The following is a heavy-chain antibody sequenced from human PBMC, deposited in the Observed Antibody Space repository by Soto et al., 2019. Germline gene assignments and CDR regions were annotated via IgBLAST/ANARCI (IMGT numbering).Heavy chain of an antibody. CDR2: ISYDGSNK. V-gene: IGHV3-30-3*01. CDR3: ARGTRLTGYYDPFDY. J-gene: IGHJ4*02. Sequence: GSLRLSCAASGFTFSSYAMHWVRQAPGKGLEWVAVISYDGSNKYYADSVKGRFTISRDNPKNTLYLQMNSLRAEDTAVYSCARGTRLTGYYDPFDYWGQGTLVTVSS. D-gene: IGHD3-9*01. CDR1: GFTFSSYA.